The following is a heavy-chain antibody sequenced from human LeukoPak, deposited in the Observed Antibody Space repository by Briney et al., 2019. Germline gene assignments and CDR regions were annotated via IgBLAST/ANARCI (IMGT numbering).Heavy chain of an antibody. J-gene: IGHJ6*04. V-gene: IGHV4-34*01. CDR2: INHSGST. CDR3: ARHPYYYYGMDV. Sequence: PSETLSLTCAVYGGSFSGYYWSWIRQPPGKGLEWIGEINHSGSTNYNPSLKSRVTISVDTSKNQFSLKLSSVTAADTAVYYCARHPYYYYGMDVWGKGATVTVSS. CDR1: GGSFSGYY.